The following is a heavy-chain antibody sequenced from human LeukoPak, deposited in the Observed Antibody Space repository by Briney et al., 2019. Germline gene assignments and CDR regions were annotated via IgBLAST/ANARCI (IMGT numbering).Heavy chain of an antibody. D-gene: IGHD3-3*01. V-gene: IGHV1-2*02. CDR3: ARGEAVTIFGVETYYYMDV. Sequence: ASVKVSCKASGYTFTGYYMHWVRQAPGQGLEWMGWINPNSGGTNYAQKFQGRVTMTRDTSISTAYMELSRLGSDDTAVYYCARGEAVTIFGVETYYYMDVWGKGTTVTVSS. CDR2: INPNSGGT. J-gene: IGHJ6*03. CDR1: GYTFTGYY.